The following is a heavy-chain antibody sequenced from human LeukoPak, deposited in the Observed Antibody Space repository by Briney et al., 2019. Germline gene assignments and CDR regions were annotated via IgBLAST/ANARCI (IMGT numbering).Heavy chain of an antibody. V-gene: IGHV4-30-4*01. J-gene: IGHJ4*02. D-gene: IGHD2-2*01. CDR1: GGSISSGDYY. CDR2: IYYSGST. Sequence: KSSETLSLTCTVSGGSISSGDYYWSWIRQPPGKGLEWIGYIYYSGSTYYNPPLKSRVTISVDTSKNQFSLKLSSVTAADTAVYYCARALVPAASLDYWGQGTLVTVSS. CDR3: ARALVPAASLDY.